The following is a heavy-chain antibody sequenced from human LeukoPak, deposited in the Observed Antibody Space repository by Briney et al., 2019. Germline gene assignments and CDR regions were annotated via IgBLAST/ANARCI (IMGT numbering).Heavy chain of an antibody. V-gene: IGHV1-69-2*01. CDR2: VDPKDGET. D-gene: IGHD3-3*01. Sequence: ASVKISCKASGHTFDDNYMHWVQQAPGKGPEWMGFVDPKDGETVYAEKFQDRVTLSADTSIDTAYMELSSLTSEDTAMYYCTTTNVGNSPRDYWGQGTLVTVSS. CDR1: GHTFDDNY. CDR3: TTTNVGNSPRDY. J-gene: IGHJ4*02.